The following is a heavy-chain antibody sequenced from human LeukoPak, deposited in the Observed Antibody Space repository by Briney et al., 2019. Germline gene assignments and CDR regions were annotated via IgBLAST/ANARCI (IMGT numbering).Heavy chain of an antibody. D-gene: IGHD3-22*01. CDR3: VRGSYDTSGYYRGHWFDP. CDR1: EYTFTAYF. CDR2: INPYSGGT. J-gene: IGHJ5*02. V-gene: IGHV1-2*02. Sequence: ASLKVSCKASEYTFTAYFIDWVRQAPGQGLEWMLCINPYSGGTNYAQRFQGRVTMTRDTSISTSSMELTRLRSDGTAVYYCVRGSYDTSGYYRGHWFDPWGQGTLVAVFS.